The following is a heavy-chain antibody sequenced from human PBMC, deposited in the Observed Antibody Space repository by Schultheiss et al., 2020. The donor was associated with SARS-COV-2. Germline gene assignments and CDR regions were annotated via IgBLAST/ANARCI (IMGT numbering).Heavy chain of an antibody. D-gene: IGHD1-26*01. J-gene: IGHJ4*02. CDR3: ARDLHWSGATDIGY. V-gene: IGHV3-21*01. CDR2: ISSSSSYI. Sequence: GGSLRLSCAASGFTFSSYSMNWVRQAPGKGLEWVSSISSSSSYIYYADSVKGRFTISRDNAKNSLYLQMNSLRAEDTAVYYCARDLHWSGATDIGYWGQGTLVTVSS. CDR1: GFTFSSYS.